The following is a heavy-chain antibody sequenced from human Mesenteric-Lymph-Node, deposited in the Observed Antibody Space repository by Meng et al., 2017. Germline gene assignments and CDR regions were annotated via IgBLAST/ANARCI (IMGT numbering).Heavy chain of an antibody. CDR1: GFTFSSYA. V-gene: IGHV3-23*01. D-gene: IGHD6-19*01. Sequence: GESLKISCAASGFTFSSYAMSWVRQAPGKGLEWVSAISGSGGSTYYADSVKGRFTISRDNSKNTLYLQMNSLRAEDTAVYYCAKAFLGGSGCPPFYYGLGVWGQGNTVPVSS. J-gene: IGHJ6*02. CDR2: ISGSGGST. CDR3: AKAFLGGSGCPPFYYGLGV.